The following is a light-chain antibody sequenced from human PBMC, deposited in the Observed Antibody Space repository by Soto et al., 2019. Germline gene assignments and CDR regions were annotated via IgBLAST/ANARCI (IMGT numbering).Light chain of an antibody. CDR3: CSFAGRSTWV. V-gene: IGLV2-23*01. J-gene: IGLJ3*02. CDR2: EAN. CDR1: SSDVGGYNF. Sequence: QSALTQPASVSGSPGQSITFSCSGTSSDVGGYNFVSWYQQHPGKAPKLMIYEANKRPSGVSNRFSGSKSGNMASLTISGLQAEDEADYYCCSFAGRSTWVFGGGTKLTVL.